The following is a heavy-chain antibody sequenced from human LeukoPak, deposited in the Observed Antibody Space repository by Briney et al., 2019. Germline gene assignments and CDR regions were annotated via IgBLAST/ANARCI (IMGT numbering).Heavy chain of an antibody. J-gene: IGHJ6*02. D-gene: IGHD6-13*01. V-gene: IGHV4-34*01. Sequence: PSETLSLTCAVYGGSFSGYYWSWIRQPPGKGLEWIGEINHSGSTNYNPSLKSRVTISVDTSKNQFSLKLSSVTAADTAVYYCGNGIAAAGDYYYYGMDVWGQGPTVTVSS. CDR1: GGSFSGYY. CDR2: INHSGST. CDR3: GNGIAAAGDYYYYGMDV.